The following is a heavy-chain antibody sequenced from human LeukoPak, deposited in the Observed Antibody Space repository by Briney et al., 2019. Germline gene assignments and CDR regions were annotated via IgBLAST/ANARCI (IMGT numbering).Heavy chain of an antibody. D-gene: IGHD1-26*01. V-gene: IGHV3-13*01. CDR2: IGTAGDT. Sequence: KPGGSLRLSCATSGFTFSNHAMHWVRQRSGKGLEWVSAIGTAGDTFYPGSVKGRFTISRENAKNSLSLQMNSLRAEDTAVYYCVRQQTPHGNFDYWGQGTLVTVSS. CDR3: VRQQTPHGNFDY. J-gene: IGHJ4*02. CDR1: GFTFSNHA.